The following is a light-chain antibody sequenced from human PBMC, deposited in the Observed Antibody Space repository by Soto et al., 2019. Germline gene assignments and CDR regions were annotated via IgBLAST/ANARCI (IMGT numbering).Light chain of an antibody. CDR1: QSVSTCC. J-gene: IGKJ2*01. V-gene: IGKV3-20*01. CDR3: QHYVTSPPLYF. Sequence: EIVLTQSPGTLSLSPGERATLSCRASQSVSTCCLAWYQQKPGQAPRLLIYGASNRATGMPDRFSGSGSGTDFTLTISRLEPEDFAVYYCQHYVTSPPLYFFGQGTKLEIK. CDR2: GAS.